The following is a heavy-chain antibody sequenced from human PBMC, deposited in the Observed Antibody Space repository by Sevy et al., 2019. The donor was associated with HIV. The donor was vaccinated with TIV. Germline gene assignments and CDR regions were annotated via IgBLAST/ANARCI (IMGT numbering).Heavy chain of an antibody. CDR3: ARDAARVIVPTAGFDS. V-gene: IGHV3-33*01. Sequence: GGYLRLSCVASGFTFRSFSMHWVRQAPGKGLEWVAAIWYDGRTERYADSVQGRFTISRDNSKKTLYLQMNSLRDEDTAIYYCARDAARVIVPTAGFDSWGQGTLVTVS. J-gene: IGHJ5*01. CDR1: GFTFRSFS. D-gene: IGHD6-13*01. CDR2: IWYDGRTE.